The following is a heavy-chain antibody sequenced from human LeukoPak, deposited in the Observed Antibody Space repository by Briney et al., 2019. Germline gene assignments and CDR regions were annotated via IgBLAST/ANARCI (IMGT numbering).Heavy chain of an antibody. CDR3: TKDYCGKFCSAV. Sequence: GGSLRLSCAASGFTVSSNYMSWVRQAPGKELEWVSVIYSGGSTYYADSVKGRFTISRDNSKNTLYLQMNSLRAEDTAKYYCTKDYCGKFCSAVWGQGTTVTVSS. CDR2: IYSGGST. V-gene: IGHV3-53*01. J-gene: IGHJ6*02. CDR1: GFTVSSNY. D-gene: IGHD3-9*01.